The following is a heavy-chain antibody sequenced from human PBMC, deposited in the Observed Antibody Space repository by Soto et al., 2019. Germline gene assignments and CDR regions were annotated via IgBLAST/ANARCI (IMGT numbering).Heavy chain of an antibody. Sequence: GESLKISCKGSGYSFTIYWIGWVRQMPGKGLEWMGIIYPGDSDTRYSPSFQGQVTISADKSISTAYLQWSSLKASDTAMYYCARWSLGDYNWNYGRLDYWGQGTRVTVS. CDR1: GYSFTIYW. CDR3: ARWSLGDYNWNYGRLDY. D-gene: IGHD1-7*01. CDR2: IYPGDSDT. V-gene: IGHV5-51*01. J-gene: IGHJ4*02.